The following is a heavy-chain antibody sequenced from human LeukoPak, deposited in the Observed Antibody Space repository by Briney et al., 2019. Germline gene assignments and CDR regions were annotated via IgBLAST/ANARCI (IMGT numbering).Heavy chain of an antibody. Sequence: SETLSLTCNVSGGSISSGSDYWSWIRQPAGKGLEWIGRIYTSGSTNYNPSLKSRVTKSVDTSKNQFSLKLTSVTAADTAVYYCARESLGPPYYFDYWGQGTLVTVSS. CDR1: GGSISSGSDY. J-gene: IGHJ4*02. CDR2: IYTSGST. V-gene: IGHV4-61*02. CDR3: ARESLGPPYYFDY. D-gene: IGHD1-26*01.